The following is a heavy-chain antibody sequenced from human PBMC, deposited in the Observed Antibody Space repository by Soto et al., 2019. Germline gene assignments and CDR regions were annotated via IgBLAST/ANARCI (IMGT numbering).Heavy chain of an antibody. J-gene: IGHJ4*02. V-gene: IGHV4-34*01. D-gene: IGHD3-3*01. Sequence: QVQLQQWGAGLLKPSETLSLTCAVYGGSFSGYYWSWIRQPPGKGLEWIGEINHSGSTNYNPPLKSRVTLSVDTSKNQFSLKLSSVTAADTAVYYCAPGVLEWFPHYWGQGTLVTVSS. CDR3: APGVLEWFPHY. CDR1: GGSFSGYY. CDR2: INHSGST.